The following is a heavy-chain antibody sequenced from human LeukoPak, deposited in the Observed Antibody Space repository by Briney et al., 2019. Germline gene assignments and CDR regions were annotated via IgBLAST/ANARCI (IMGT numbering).Heavy chain of an antibody. V-gene: IGHV3-30*02. J-gene: IGHJ4*02. D-gene: IGHD2-2*01. CDR3: AKDPTQLLNYFDY. CDR2: IRYDGSNK. CDR1: GFTFSSYG. Sequence: PGGSLRLSCAASGFTFSSYGMHWVRQAPGKGLEWVAFIRYDGSNKYYADSVKGRFTISRDNSKNTLYLQMNSLRAEDTAVYYCAKDPTQLLNYFDYWGQGTLVTVSS.